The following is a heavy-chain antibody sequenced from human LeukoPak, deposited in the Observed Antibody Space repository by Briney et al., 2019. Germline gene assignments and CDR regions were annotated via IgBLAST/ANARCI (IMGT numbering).Heavy chain of an antibody. CDR2: IKQDESEK. V-gene: IGHV3-7*01. J-gene: IGHJ4*02. Sequence: GGSLRLSCAASGFIFRSHWMSWVRQAPGRGLEWVAHIKQDESEKHYVDSVEGRFTLSRDGAKNSLYLQMNNLRVDDTAVYYCARGPTYGDRVDYLGSWGQGTLVTVSS. CDR1: GFIFRSHW. D-gene: IGHD4-17*01. CDR3: ARGPTYGDRVDYLGS.